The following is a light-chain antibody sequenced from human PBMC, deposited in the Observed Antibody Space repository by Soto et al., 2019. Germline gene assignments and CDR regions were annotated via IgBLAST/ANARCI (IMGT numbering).Light chain of an antibody. CDR1: QTVRNNY. J-gene: IGKJ4*01. CDR2: DAS. CDR3: QQFSSYPLT. V-gene: IGKV3-20*01. Sequence: EFVLTQSPGTLSLSPGERATLSCRASQTVRNNYLAGYQQKPGQAPRLLIYDASSRATGIPDRFSGGGSGTDFTLTISRLEPEEFAMYYCQQFSSYPLTFGGGTKVEIK.